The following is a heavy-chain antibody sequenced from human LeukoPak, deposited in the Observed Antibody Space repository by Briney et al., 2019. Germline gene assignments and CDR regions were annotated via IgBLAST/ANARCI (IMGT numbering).Heavy chain of an antibody. J-gene: IGHJ4*02. CDR2: IYPGDSDT. D-gene: IGHD6-13*01. CDR3: ARRSAAAGNIDY. Sequence: GESLKISCNGSGYXFTSYWIGWVRQMPGKGLGWMGIIYPGDSDTRYSPSFQGQVTISADKSISTAYLKWSSLKASDTAMYYCARRSAAAGNIDYWGQGTLVTVSS. CDR1: GYXFTSYW. V-gene: IGHV5-51*01.